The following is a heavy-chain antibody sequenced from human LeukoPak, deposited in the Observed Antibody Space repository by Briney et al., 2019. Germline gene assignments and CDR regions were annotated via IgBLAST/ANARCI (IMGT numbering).Heavy chain of an antibody. CDR3: ARDQGYYDSSGPGDAFDI. D-gene: IGHD3-22*01. CDR2: ISSSSSYI. Sequence: GGSLGLSCAASGFTFGIYSMNWVRQAPGKGLEWVSSISSSSSYIYYAESVRGRFTISRDNAKNTLYLQMNSLRAEDTAVYYCARDQGYYDSSGPGDAFDIWGQGTMVTVSS. J-gene: IGHJ3*02. V-gene: IGHV3-21*01. CDR1: GFTFGIYS.